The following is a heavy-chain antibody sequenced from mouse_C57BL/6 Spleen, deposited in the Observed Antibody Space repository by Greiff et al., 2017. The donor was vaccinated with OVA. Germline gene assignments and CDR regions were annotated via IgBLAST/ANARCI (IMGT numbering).Heavy chain of an antibody. CDR2: IDPSDSET. CDR1: GYTFTSYW. Sequence: QVQLKQPGAELVRPGSSVKLSCKASGYTFTSYWMHWVKQRPIQGLEWIGNIDPSDSETHYNQKFKDKATLTVDKSSSTAYMQLSSLTSEDSAVYYCARGVGATYYCAMDYWGQGTSVTVSS. CDR3: ARGVGATYYCAMDY. D-gene: IGHD1-1*01. J-gene: IGHJ4*01. V-gene: IGHV1-52*01.